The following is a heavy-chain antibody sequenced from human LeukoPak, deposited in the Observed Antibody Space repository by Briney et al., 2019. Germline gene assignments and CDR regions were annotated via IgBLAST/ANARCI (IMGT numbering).Heavy chain of an antibody. CDR1: GLTLSRNW. D-gene: IGHD6-19*01. CDR2: IKQDGSAK. Sequence: SGGSLRLSCAASGLTLSRNWMNWVRQAPGKELEWVANIKQDGSAKYYANSVKGRFTISRDDAKNSLYLEMNSLRAEDTAVYYCAGGGGWVFDFWGQGTLVTVSS. J-gene: IGHJ4*02. CDR3: AGGGGWVFDF. V-gene: IGHV3-7*04.